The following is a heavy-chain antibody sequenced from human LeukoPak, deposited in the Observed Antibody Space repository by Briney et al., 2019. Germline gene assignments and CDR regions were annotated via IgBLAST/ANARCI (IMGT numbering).Heavy chain of an antibody. CDR2: IGRDGRVT. CDR1: GFNFYRFT. D-gene: IGHD3-22*01. V-gene: IGHV3-43*01. Sequence: PGGSLRLSCTASGFNFYRFTMHWVRQSPGKGLEWVSFIGRDGRVTSYADSVKGRFTISRDNGQNSLYLQMNSLGAEDTAVYYCARGSGYGDYWGQGTLVTVSS. J-gene: IGHJ4*02. CDR3: ARGSGYGDY.